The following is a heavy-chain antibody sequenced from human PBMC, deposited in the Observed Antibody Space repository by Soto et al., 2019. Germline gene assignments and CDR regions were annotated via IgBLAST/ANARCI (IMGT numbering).Heavy chain of an antibody. V-gene: IGHV3-48*02. CDR1: GFTFSSYS. CDR3: AREYCSGGSCYSGFDYFDY. CDR2: ISSSSSTI. Sequence: EVQLVESGGGLVQPGGSLRLSCAASGFTFSSYSMNWVRQAPGKGLEWVSYISSSSSTIYYADSVKGRFTISRDNAKNSLYLQMNSLRDEDTAVYYCAREYCSGGSCYSGFDYFDYWGQGTLVTVSS. D-gene: IGHD2-15*01. J-gene: IGHJ4*02.